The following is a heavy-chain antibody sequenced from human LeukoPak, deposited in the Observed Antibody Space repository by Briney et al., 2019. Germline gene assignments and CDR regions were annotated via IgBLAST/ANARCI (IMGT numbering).Heavy chain of an antibody. J-gene: IGHJ4*02. D-gene: IGHD2-8*02. V-gene: IGHV3-49*04. CDR3: TRGRDTWWY. Sequence: GGSLRLSCTASGFTFGDYAMSWVRQAPGKGLEWVGFIRSKAYGGTTEYAASVKGRFTISRDDSKSIAYLQMSSLKTEDTAVYYCTRGRDTWWYWGQGTLVTVSS. CDR1: GFTFGDYA. CDR2: IRSKAYGGTT.